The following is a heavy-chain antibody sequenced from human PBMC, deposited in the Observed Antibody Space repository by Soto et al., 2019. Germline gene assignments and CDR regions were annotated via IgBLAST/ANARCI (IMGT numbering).Heavy chain of an antibody. J-gene: IGHJ2*01. CDR3: ARILRQWLVPRHIRYFDL. CDR1: GFSLSNPRMG. V-gene: IGHV2-26*01. CDR2: IFSNDEQ. D-gene: IGHD6-19*01. Sequence: QVTLKESGPVLVKPTETLTLTCTVSGFSLSNPRMGVSWIRQPPGKALEWLAHIFSNDEQSYSTSLKSRLTISKDTSKSQVVLTMTNMAPVDTATYYCARILRQWLVPRHIRYFDLWGRGTLVTVSS.